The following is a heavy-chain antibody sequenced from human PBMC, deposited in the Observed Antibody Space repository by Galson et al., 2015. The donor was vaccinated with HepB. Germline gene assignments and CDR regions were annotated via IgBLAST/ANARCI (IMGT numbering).Heavy chain of an antibody. Sequence: SVKVSCKASGYTFTGYYMHWARQAPGQGLEWMGRINPSSGGTNYAQKFQGRVTMTRDTSISTAYMELSRLRSDDTVVYFCARDSDRYGMDVWGQGTTVTVSS. D-gene: IGHD3-22*01. V-gene: IGHV1-2*05. CDR2: INPSSGGT. CDR1: GYTFTGYY. CDR3: ARDSDRYGMDV. J-gene: IGHJ6*02.